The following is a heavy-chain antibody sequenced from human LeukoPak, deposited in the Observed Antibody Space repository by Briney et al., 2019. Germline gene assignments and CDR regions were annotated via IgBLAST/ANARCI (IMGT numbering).Heavy chain of an antibody. CDR1: GFTFNRYW. J-gene: IGHJ4*02. Sequence: GGSLRLSCAASGFTFNRYWMSWVRQAPGKGLEWVSAISGSGGSTYYADSVKGRFTISRDNSKNTLYLQMNSLRAEDTAVYYCAKWRNYDFWSGYQGFDYWGQGTLVTVSS. CDR2: ISGSGGST. V-gene: IGHV3-23*01. CDR3: AKWRNYDFWSGYQGFDY. D-gene: IGHD3-3*01.